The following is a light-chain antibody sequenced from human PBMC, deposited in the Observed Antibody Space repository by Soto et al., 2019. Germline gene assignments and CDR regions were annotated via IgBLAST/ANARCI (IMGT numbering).Light chain of an antibody. CDR2: KNN. CDR1: SSNIVNFY. CDR3: AAWDDSLSGPGV. Sequence: QSVLTQPPSASGTPGQRVTISCSGSSSNIVNFYVYWYQQLPGTAPKLLIYKNNQRPLGVPDRFSGSKSGTSASLAISGLRSEDEADYYCAAWDDSLSGPGVFGGGTQLTVL. J-gene: IGLJ7*01. V-gene: IGLV1-47*01.